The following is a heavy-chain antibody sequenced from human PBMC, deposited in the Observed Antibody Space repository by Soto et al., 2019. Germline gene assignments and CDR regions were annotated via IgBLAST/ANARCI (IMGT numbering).Heavy chain of an antibody. V-gene: IGHV1-2*04. CDR1: GYTFTGYY. J-gene: IGHJ3*02. CDR3: AREGLSGHDAFDI. Sequence: RASVKVSCKASGYTFTGYYMHWVRQAPGQGLEWMGWINPNSGGTNYAQKFQGWVTMTTDTSTSTAYMGLRSLRSDDTAVYYCAREGLSGHDAFDIWGQGTMVTVSS. CDR2: INPNSGGT. D-gene: IGHD2-8*02.